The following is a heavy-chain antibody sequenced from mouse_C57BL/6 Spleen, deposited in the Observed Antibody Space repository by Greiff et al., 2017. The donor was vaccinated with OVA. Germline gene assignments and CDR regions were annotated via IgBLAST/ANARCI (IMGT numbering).Heavy chain of an antibody. CDR2: IDPSDSYT. V-gene: IGHV1-69*01. Sequence: QVQLQQPGAELVMPGASVKLSCKASGYTFTSYWMHWVKQRPGQGLEWIGEIDPSDSYTNYNQKFKGKSTLTVDKSSSTAYMQLSSLTSEDSAVYYCATTVVGNFDVWGTGTTVTVSS. CDR1: GYTFTSYW. D-gene: IGHD1-1*01. J-gene: IGHJ1*03. CDR3: ATTVVGNFDV.